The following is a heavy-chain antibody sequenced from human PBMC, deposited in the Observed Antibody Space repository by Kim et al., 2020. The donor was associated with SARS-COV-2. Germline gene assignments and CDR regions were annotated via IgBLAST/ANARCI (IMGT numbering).Heavy chain of an antibody. CDR2: IYYSGST. V-gene: IGHV4-31*03. J-gene: IGHJ5*02. CDR1: GGSISSGGYY. Sequence: SETVSLTCTVSGGSISSGGYYWSWIRQHPGKGLEWIGYIYYSGSTYYNPSLKSRVTISVDTSKNQFSLKLSSVTAADTAVYYCARAYGDPVFSAHAWWFAPCGQGTLGTVSS. CDR3: ARAYGDPVFSAHAWWFAP. D-gene: IGHD4-17*01.